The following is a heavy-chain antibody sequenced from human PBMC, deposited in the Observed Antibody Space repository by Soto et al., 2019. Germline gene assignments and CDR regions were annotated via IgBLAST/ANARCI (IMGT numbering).Heavy chain of an antibody. CDR3: AATYQLPRYYYYYGMDV. J-gene: IGHJ6*02. CDR2: IVVGSGNT. Sequence: EASVKVSCKASGFTFTSSAVQWVRQARGQRLEWIGWIVVGSGNTNYAQKFQERVTITRDMSTSTAYMELSSLRSEDTAVYYCAATYQLPRYYYYYGMDVWGQGTTVTVSS. D-gene: IGHD2-2*01. V-gene: IGHV1-58*01. CDR1: GFTFTSSA.